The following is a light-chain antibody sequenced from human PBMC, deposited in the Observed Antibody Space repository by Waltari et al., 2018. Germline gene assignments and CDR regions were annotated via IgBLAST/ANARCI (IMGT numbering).Light chain of an antibody. CDR1: QNIGNY. CDR2: AAS. Sequence: EVVLTQSPATLSLSPGDRATLSCRASQNIGNYLAWYQQKPGQAPRLLIQAASNRATGVPARFSGSGSATDFTLTISSLQSEDFAIYYCQQHNNWPLTFGGGTKVESK. J-gene: IGKJ4*01. CDR3: QQHNNWPLT. V-gene: IGKV3-11*01.